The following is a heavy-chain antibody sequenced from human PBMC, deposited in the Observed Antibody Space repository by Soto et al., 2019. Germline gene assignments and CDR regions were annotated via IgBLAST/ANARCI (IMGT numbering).Heavy chain of an antibody. CDR3: ARDGSGGGWFDP. D-gene: IGHD3-3*01. Sequence: QVQLQESGPGLVKPSETLSLTCTVSGGSVSSGSYYWSWIRQPPGKGLEWIGYSYYSGSTNYNPSLTSRVTISVDTSKNQFSLKLSSVTAADTAVYYCARDGSGGGWFDPWGQGTLVTVSS. CDR2: SYYSGST. V-gene: IGHV4-61*01. CDR1: GGSVSSGSYY. J-gene: IGHJ5*02.